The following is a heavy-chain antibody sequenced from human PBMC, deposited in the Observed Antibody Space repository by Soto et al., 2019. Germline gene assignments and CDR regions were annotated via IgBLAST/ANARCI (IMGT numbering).Heavy chain of an antibody. V-gene: IGHV1-3*01. CDR1: GYTFANYG. Sequence: ASVKVSCKASGYTFANYGIHWVRQAPGQRLEWMGWINAGDGGTKYSENFQGRVTITRDTSASTVYLGLSSLSSEDAASYYCARTGHSGSYDFWG. CDR3: ARTGHSGSYDF. J-gene: IGHJ5*01. D-gene: IGHD1-26*01. CDR2: INAGDGGT.